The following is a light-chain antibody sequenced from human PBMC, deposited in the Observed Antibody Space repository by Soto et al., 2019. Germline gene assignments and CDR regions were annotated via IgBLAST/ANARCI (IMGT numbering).Light chain of an antibody. CDR3: QQYKSFPGT. CDR1: QSFSGW. J-gene: IGKJ1*01. V-gene: IGKV1-5*03. CDR2: KAS. Sequence: DIQMTQSPSTLSASVGDRVTITCRASQSFSGWLAWYQQEPGKAPTLLIYKASSLERGVPSRFNGSPFGTEFTLTISSLQAEDFPTYLCQQYKSFPGTFGQGTKVEIK.